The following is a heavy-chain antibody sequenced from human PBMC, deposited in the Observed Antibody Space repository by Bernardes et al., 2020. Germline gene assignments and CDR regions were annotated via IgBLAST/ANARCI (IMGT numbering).Heavy chain of an antibody. D-gene: IGHD3-10*01. CDR1: GFTFSSYG. Sequence: GGSLRLSCAASGFTFSSYGMHWVRQAPGKGLEWVAVIWYDGSNKYYADSVKGRFTISRDNSKNTLYLQMNSLRAEDTAVYYCASVGYGSGTYYYYGMDVWGQGTTVTVSS. J-gene: IGHJ6*02. V-gene: IGHV3-33*01. CDR2: IWYDGSNK. CDR3: ASVGYGSGTYYYYGMDV.